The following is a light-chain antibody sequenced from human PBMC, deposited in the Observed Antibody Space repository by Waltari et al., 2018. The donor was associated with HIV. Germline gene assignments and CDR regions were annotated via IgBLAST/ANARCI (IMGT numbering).Light chain of an antibody. CDR1: SSNIGAGYD. Sequence: QSVLTQPPSVSGAPGQRVTISCTGSSSNIGAGYDLHWYQQLPGTAPKLLIYGNSNRPAGVPDRFSGSKSGTSASRAITGLQAEDEADYYCQSYDSSLSGVFGGGTKLTVL. J-gene: IGLJ3*02. CDR3: QSYDSSLSGV. V-gene: IGLV1-40*01. CDR2: GNS.